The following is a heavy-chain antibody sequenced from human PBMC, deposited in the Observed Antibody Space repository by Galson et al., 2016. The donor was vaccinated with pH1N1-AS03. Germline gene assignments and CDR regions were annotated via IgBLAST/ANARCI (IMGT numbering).Heavy chain of an antibody. CDR3: ARVERRRLNGPMTFDY. Sequence: SETLSLTCAVSGGSFSGNYWSWIRQPPGKGLEWIGEINHSGSTNSNPSLQTRVAISVDQSKTQFALNVTSVTAADTAVYYCARVERRRLNGPMTFDYWGQGTLVTVSS. CDR1: GGSFSGNY. D-gene: IGHD3-22*01. V-gene: IGHV4-34*01. CDR2: INHSGST. J-gene: IGHJ4*02.